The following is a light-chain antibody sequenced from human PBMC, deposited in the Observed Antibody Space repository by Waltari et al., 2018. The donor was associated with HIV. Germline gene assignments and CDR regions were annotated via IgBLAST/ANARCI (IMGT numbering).Light chain of an antibody. Sequence: DIVVTQSPDSLAVSLGERATVNCKSSQSVLYSSNNKNYLACYQQRPGQPPMLLIYWASVRDSGVTDRFSGSGSGTDVTLTISSLQAEDVATYYCQQYVTTPITFGQGTRLEIK. J-gene: IGKJ5*01. V-gene: IGKV4-1*01. CDR1: QSVLYSSNNKNY. CDR3: QQYVTTPIT. CDR2: WAS.